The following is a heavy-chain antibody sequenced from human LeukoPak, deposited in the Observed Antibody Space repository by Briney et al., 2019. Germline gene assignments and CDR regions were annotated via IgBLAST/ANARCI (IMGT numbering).Heavy chain of an antibody. D-gene: IGHD5-18*01. CDR2: IYHSGST. V-gene: IGHV4-30-2*01. Sequence: KPSETLSLTCTVSGGSISSGDYYWSWIRQPPGKGLEWIGCIYHSGSTYYNPSLKSRVTISVDRSKNQFSLKLSSVTAADTAVYYCARGSWGDSYGPPHFDYWGQGTRVTVSS. CDR3: ARGSWGDSYGPPHFDY. J-gene: IGHJ4*02. CDR1: GGSISSGDYY.